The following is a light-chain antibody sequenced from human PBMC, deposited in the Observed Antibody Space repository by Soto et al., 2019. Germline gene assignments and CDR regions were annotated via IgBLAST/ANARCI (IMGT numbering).Light chain of an antibody. J-gene: IGKJ1*01. Sequence: EMVVTQPPATLSVSPGERVALSCRASESVSRNLAWYQQKPGQAPRLVLQRIFTRAIGVPARFSGSGSETEFTLTISGLQSEDSGVYYCLQHYAWPWTFGQGTKVDIK. CDR3: LQHYAWPWT. CDR2: RIF. CDR1: ESVSRN. V-gene: IGKV3-15*01.